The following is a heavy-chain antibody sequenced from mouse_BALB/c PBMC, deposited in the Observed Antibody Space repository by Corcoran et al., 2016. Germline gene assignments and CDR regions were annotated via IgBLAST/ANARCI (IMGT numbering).Heavy chain of an antibody. CDR2: IDPETGGT. D-gene: IGHD2-14*01. CDR3: TRYRYDAY. Sequence: QVQLQQSGAELVRPGASVTLSCKASGYTFTDYEMHWVKQTPVHGLEWIGAIDPETGGTAYNQKFKGKATLTADKSSSTAYMELRSLTSEDSAVYYCTRYRYDAYGGQGTLVTVSA. V-gene: IGHV1-15*01. J-gene: IGHJ3*01. CDR1: GYTFTDYE.